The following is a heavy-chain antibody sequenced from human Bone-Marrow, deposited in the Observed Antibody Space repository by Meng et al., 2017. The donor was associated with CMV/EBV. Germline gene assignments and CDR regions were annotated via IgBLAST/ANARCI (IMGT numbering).Heavy chain of an antibody. J-gene: IGHJ4*02. CDR2: IWHDGSQK. V-gene: IGHV3-33*06. Sequence: GESLKISCVASGFDFSIYGIHWVRQAPGKGLEWVAHIWHDGSQKYYADSVKGRFTISRDNSKNTLYLEMNSLRAEDTAFYYCAKQTCSGGDCTWDGHYVDYWGQGSLDTVSS. CDR1: GFDFSIYG. CDR3: AKQTCSGGDCTWDGHYVDY. D-gene: IGHD2-15*01.